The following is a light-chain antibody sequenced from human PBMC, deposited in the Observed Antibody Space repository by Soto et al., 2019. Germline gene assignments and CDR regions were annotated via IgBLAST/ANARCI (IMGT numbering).Light chain of an antibody. V-gene: IGKV3-20*01. CDR3: QQYNSYRA. CDR2: AAS. J-gene: IGKJ1*01. Sequence: EIVLTQSPGTLSLSPGERATLSCRASQTLSTNSLAWYQQRPGQTPRLLIYAASTRDTDIPDRFNGSGSGTDFALTISRLEPEDFATYYCQQYNSYRAFGQGTKVEI. CDR1: QTLSTNS.